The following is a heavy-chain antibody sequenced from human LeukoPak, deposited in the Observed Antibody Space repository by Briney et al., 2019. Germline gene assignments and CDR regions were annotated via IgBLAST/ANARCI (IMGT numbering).Heavy chain of an antibody. CDR1: GGSISSYY. Sequence: PSETLSLTRTVSGGSISSYYWSWIRQPPGKGLEWIGYIFHSDNTDYNPSLKSRVTISIDTSKNQFSLKLSSVTAADTAVYYCARGFGYGSETFDYWGQRTLVTVSP. CDR3: ARGFGYGSETFDY. V-gene: IGHV4-59*01. D-gene: IGHD3-10*01. CDR2: IFHSDNT. J-gene: IGHJ4*02.